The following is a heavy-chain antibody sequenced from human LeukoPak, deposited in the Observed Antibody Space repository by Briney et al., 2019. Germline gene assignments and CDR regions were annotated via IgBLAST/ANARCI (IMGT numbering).Heavy chain of an antibody. V-gene: IGHV1-2*04. Sequence: ASVKVSCKASGYTFTGYYMHWVRQAPGQGLEWMGWINPNSGGTNYAQKFQGWVTMTRDTSTSTAYMELSRLRSDDTAVYYCARDPLLRIAARTTGYYGMDVWGQGTTVTVSS. CDR1: GYTFTGYY. CDR3: ARDPLLRIAARTTGYYGMDV. J-gene: IGHJ6*02. D-gene: IGHD6-6*01. CDR2: INPNSGGT.